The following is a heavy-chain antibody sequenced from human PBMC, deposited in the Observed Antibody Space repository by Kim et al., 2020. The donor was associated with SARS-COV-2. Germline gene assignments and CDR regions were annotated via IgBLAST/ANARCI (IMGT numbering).Heavy chain of an antibody. CDR1: GGIRTYY. CDR2: IKYSGTT. Sequence: SETLSLTCIVSGGIRTYYWSWVRQLPGKELEWIGWIKYSGTTTYNPSLKSRVTLVVDTSKKQLYLKLTSVTAADTAVEVVSRDRSADGLDFDYVGMDVSG. D-gene: IGHD3-16*01. CDR3: SRDRSADGLDFDYVGMDV. V-gene: IGHV4-59*01. J-gene: IGHJ6*01.